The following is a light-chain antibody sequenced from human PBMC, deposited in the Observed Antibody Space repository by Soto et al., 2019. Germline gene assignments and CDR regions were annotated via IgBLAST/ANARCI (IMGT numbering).Light chain of an antibody. CDR2: RNH. V-gene: IGLV1-44*01. Sequence: QSVLTQPPSASGTPGQRVTISWSGSRSNIGINTVTWYQHLPGTAPKLLIYRNHQRPSGVTDRFSGSKSGTSASLAISGLRSEDEADYYCAGWDDSLNGVVFGGGTKLTVL. CDR3: AGWDDSLNGVV. J-gene: IGLJ2*01. CDR1: RSNIGINT.